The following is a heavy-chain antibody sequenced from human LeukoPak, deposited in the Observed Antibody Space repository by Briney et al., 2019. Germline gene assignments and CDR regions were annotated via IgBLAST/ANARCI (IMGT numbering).Heavy chain of an antibody. D-gene: IGHD2-2*01. CDR2: IRSKAYGGTT. CDR1: GFTFGDYA. Sequence: GGSLRLSCTASGFTFGDYAMSWVRQAPGKGLEWVGFIRSKAYGGTTEYAASVKGRFTISRDDSISIAYLQMNSLKTEDTAVYYCTIGAMRYYYYYMDVWGKGTTVTVSS. J-gene: IGHJ6*03. CDR3: TIGAMRYYYYYMDV. V-gene: IGHV3-49*04.